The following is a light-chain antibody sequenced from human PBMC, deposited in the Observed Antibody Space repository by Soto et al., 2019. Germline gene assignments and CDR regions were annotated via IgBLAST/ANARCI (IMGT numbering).Light chain of an antibody. Sequence: QSVLTQPASVSGSPGQSITISCTGTSSDVGSYNLVSWYQLHPGKAPKLMIYEGSKRPSGVSNRFSGSKSGNTASLTISGVQAEDEADYYCCSYAGSSTYVAFGGGTKVTVL. V-gene: IGLV2-23*01. J-gene: IGLJ2*01. CDR1: SSDVGSYNL. CDR2: EGS. CDR3: CSYAGSSTYVA.